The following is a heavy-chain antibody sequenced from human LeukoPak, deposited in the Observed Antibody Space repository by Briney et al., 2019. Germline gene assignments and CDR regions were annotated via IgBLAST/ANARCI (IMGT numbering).Heavy chain of an antibody. CDR2: IYYSGST. J-gene: IGHJ4*02. Sequence: SETLPLTCTVSGGSISSSSYYWGWIRQPPGKGLEWIGSIYYSGSTYYNPSLKSRVTISVDTSKNQFSLKLSSVTAADTAVYYCARDWVEMATIAYGGQGTLLTVSS. CDR1: GGSISSSSYY. CDR3: ARDWVEMATIAY. D-gene: IGHD5-24*01. V-gene: IGHV4-39*07.